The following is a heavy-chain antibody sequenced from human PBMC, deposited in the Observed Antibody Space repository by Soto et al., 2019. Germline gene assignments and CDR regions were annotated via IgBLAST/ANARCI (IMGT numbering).Heavy chain of an antibody. CDR1: GFTFSSYG. Sequence: QVQLVESGGGVVQPGRSLRLSCAASGFTFSSYGMHWVRQAPGKGLEWVAVIWYDGSNKYYADSVKGRFTISRDNSKNTLDLQMNSLRAEDTAVYYCARADVWFGGPGYYYYGMDVWGQGTTVTVSS. CDR3: ARADVWFGGPGYYYYGMDV. D-gene: IGHD3-10*01. V-gene: IGHV3-33*01. J-gene: IGHJ6*02. CDR2: IWYDGSNK.